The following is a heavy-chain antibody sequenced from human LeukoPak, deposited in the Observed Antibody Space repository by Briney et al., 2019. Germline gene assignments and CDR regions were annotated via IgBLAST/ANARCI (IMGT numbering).Heavy chain of an antibody. CDR1: GGSISSGGYS. Sequence: SQTLSLTCAVSGGSISSGGYSWSWIRQPPGKGLEWIGYIYHSGSTYYNPSLKSRVTISVDRSKNQFSLKLSSVTAADTAVYYCARGCLREWFGDTTRCGYFDYWGQGTLVTVSS. CDR2: IYHSGST. CDR3: ARGCLREWFGDTTRCGYFDY. J-gene: IGHJ4*02. D-gene: IGHD3-10*01. V-gene: IGHV4-30-2*01.